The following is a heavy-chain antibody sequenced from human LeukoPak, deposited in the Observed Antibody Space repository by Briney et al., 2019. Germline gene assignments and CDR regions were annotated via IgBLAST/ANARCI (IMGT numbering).Heavy chain of an antibody. V-gene: IGHV1-18*01. CDR1: GYTFTSYG. CDR3: ARDRDYYGSGSYQDVDY. J-gene: IGHJ4*02. CDR2: ISAYNGNT. D-gene: IGHD3-10*01. Sequence: GASVKVSCKASGYTFTSYGISWVRRAPGQGLEWMGWISAYNGNTNYAQKLQGRVTMTTDTSTSTAYMELRSLRSDDTAVYYCARDRDYYGSGSYQDVDYWGQGTLVTVSS.